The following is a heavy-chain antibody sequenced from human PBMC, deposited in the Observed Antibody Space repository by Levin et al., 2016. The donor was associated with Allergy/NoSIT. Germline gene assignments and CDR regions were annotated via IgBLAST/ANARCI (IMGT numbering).Heavy chain of an antibody. CDR3: AKEGSLGYFDL. CDR2: LNERTSGRT. J-gene: IGHJ2*01. V-gene: IGHV3-23*01. D-gene: IGHD6-19*01. Sequence: GESLKISCEASGFTFSNSAMGWVRQAPGKGLEWVSTLNERTSGRTYYADSVRGRFTISRDNSKNTLYLQMNSLRAEDTALYYCAKEGSLGYFDLWGRGTLVIVSS. CDR1: GFTFSNSA.